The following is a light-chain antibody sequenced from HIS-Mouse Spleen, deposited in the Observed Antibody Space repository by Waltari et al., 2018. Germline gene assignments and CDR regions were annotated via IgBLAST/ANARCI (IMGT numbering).Light chain of an antibody. V-gene: IGLV3-10*01. CDR3: YSTDSSGNHRV. CDR2: EDS. CDR1: ALPKKY. Sequence: SYELTQPPSVSVSPGQTARITCPGDALPKKYAYWYQQKSGQAPVLVIYEDSKRPSGIPEGVSGSSSGTMATLTISGAQVEDEADYYCYSTDSSGNHRVFGGGTKLTVL. J-gene: IGLJ2*01.